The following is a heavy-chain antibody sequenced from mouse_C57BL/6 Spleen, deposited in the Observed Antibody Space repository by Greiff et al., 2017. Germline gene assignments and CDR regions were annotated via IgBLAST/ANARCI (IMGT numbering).Heavy chain of an antibody. J-gene: IGHJ2*01. Sequence: VQLQQPGAELVMPGASVKLSCKASGYTFTSYWMHWVKQRPGQGLEWIGEIDPSDSYTNYNQKFKGKSTLTVDKSSSTAYMQRSSLTSEDSAVYYCAREGGYYFDYWGQGTTLTVSS. CDR3: AREGGYYFDY. CDR1: GYTFTSYW. V-gene: IGHV1-69*01. CDR2: IDPSDSYT.